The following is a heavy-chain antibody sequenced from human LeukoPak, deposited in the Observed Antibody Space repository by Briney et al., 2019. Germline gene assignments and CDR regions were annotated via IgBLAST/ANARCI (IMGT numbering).Heavy chain of an antibody. CDR2: ISSSSSYI. CDR3: ARDGRGSSSWYRPDY. D-gene: IGHD6-13*01. CDR1: GFTFSSYS. V-gene: IGHV3-21*01. J-gene: IGHJ4*02. Sequence: GGSLRLSCAASGFTFSSYSMNWVRQAPGKGLEWVSSISSSSSYIYYADSVKGRFTISRDNAKNSLYLQMNSLRAEDTAVYYCARDGRGSSSWYRPDYWGQGTLVTVSS.